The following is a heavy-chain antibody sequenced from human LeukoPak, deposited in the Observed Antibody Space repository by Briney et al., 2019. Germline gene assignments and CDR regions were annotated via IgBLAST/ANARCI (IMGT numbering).Heavy chain of an antibody. CDR3: ARDYYDSSGYLNWFDP. Sequence: ASVKVSCKASGYTFTSYYMHWVRQAPGQGLEWMGIINPSGGSTSYAQKFQGRVTMTRDTSTSTVYMELSSLRSEDTAVYYCARDYYDSSGYLNWFDPWGQGTLVTVSS. V-gene: IGHV1-46*01. CDR1: GYTFTSYY. D-gene: IGHD3-22*01. J-gene: IGHJ5*02. CDR2: INPSGGST.